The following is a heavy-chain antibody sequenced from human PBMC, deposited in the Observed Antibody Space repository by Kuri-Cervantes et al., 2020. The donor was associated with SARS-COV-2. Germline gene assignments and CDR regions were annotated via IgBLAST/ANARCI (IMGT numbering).Heavy chain of an antibody. V-gene: IGHV4-59*12. Sequence: GSLRLSCTVSGGSISSYYWSWIRQPPGKGLEWIGYIYYSGSTNYNPSLKSRVTISVDTSKNQFSLKLSSVTAADTAVYYCARGSGAGIVVVPAAIFGFDPWGQGTLVTVSS. J-gene: IGHJ5*02. CDR2: IYYSGST. D-gene: IGHD2-2*01. CDR1: GGSISSYY. CDR3: ARGSGAGIVVVPAAIFGFDP.